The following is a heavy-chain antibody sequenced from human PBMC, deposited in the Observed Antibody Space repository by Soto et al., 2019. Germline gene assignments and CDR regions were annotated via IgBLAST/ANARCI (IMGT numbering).Heavy chain of an antibody. D-gene: IGHD3-22*01. Sequence: GGSLRLSCAASGFTFISYGMSWVRQAPGKRLEWVSAISGSGGSTYYADSVKGRFTISRDNSKNTLYLQMNSLRAEDTAVFYCAKDGGGYYDSSGYPHDAFDTWGQGTIVTVSS. CDR2: ISGSGGST. CDR1: GFTFISYG. CDR3: AKDGGGYYDSSGYPHDAFDT. J-gene: IGHJ3*02. V-gene: IGHV3-23*01.